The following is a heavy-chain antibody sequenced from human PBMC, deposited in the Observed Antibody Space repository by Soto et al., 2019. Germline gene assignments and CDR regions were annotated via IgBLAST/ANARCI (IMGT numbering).Heavy chain of an antibody. CDR2: IWYDGSNK. J-gene: IGHJ2*01. CDR3: ARGQGRYYYDSSGYYYHYWYFDL. CDR1: GFTFSSYG. V-gene: IGHV3-33*01. Sequence: QVQLVESGGGVVQPGRSLRLSCAASGFTFSSYGMHWVRQAPGKGLEWVAVIWYDGSNKYYADSVKGRFTISRDNSKNTLYLQMNSLRAEDTAVYYCARGQGRYYYDSSGYYYHYWYFDLWGRGTLVTVSS. D-gene: IGHD3-22*01.